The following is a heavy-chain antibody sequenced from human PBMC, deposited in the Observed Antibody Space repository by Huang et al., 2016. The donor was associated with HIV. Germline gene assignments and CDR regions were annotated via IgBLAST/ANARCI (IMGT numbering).Heavy chain of an antibody. V-gene: IGHV1-69*01. CDR2: ISPPLRAR. CDR1: GGSFSDHM. Sequence: QVQLEQSGPAVRKPGSSVKVSCQASGGSFSDHMISWVRQAPGQRVEWVGGISPPLRARAYAQEFKGRVTMTADESTATIYMELNSLTSEDTAVYYCAMSLRYQYDSRSYWGRYFDYWGQGTLVTVSS. J-gene: IGHJ4*02. CDR3: AMSLRYQYDSRSYWGRYFDY. D-gene: IGHD3-16*01.